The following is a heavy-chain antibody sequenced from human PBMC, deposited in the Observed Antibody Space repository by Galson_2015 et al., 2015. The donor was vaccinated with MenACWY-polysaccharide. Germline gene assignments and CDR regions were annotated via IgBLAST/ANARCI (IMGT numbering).Heavy chain of an antibody. V-gene: IGHV3-23*01. D-gene: IGHD2-21*01. J-gene: IGHJ4*02. CDR3: AKGRDLDRIDCRGDCYSAYDF. CDR2: IADYGGST. Sequence: SLRLSCAASGFTFNSHVMDWVRQAPGKGLEWVSGIADYGGSTYYADSVKGRFTISRDDSKNTLYLEMSSLRADDTAVYYCAKGRDLDRIDCRGDCYSAYDFWGQGTLVTVSS. CDR1: GFTFNSHV.